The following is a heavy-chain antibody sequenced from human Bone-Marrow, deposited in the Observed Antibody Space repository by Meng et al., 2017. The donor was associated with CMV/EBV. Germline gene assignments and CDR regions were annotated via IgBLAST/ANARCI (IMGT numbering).Heavy chain of an antibody. CDR2: ISSSGSTI. Sequence: GGSLRLSCAASGFTFSSYEMNWVRQAPGKGPEWVSYISSSGSTIYYADSVKGRFTISRDNAKNSLYPQMNSLRAEDTAVYYCARGYCSSTSCYSNKANDYWGQGTRVTGSS. CDR3: ARGYCSSTSCYSNKANDY. CDR1: GFTFSSYE. D-gene: IGHD2-2*01. V-gene: IGHV3-48*03. J-gene: IGHJ4*02.